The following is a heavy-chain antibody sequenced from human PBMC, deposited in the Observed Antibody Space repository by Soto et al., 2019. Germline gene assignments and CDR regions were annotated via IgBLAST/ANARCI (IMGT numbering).Heavy chain of an antibody. Sequence: GGSLRLSCAASGFTFSSYAMSWVRQAPGKGLEWVSAISGSGGSTYYADSVKGRFTISRDNSKNTLYLQMNSLRAEDTAVYYCATRGYYYGSGSYYPFSDYYYYGMDVWGQGTTVTVYS. V-gene: IGHV3-23*01. CDR1: GFTFSSYA. J-gene: IGHJ6*02. CDR3: ATRGYYYGSGSYYPFSDYYYYGMDV. CDR2: ISGSGGST. D-gene: IGHD3-10*01.